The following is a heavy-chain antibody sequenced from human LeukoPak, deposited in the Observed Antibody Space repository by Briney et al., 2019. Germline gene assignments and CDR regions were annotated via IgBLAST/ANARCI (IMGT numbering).Heavy chain of an antibody. J-gene: IGHJ6*03. CDR2: ISNFGDII. CDR1: GFTFSNYE. D-gene: IGHD6-13*01. Sequence: GGSLRLSSAASGFTFSNYEMNWVRQAPGKGLEWISHISNFGDIIHYADSVEGRFTISRDNDKNSIYLQMNSLRAEDTAVYYCAKDATPALGTVYMDVWGKGTTVTISS. CDR3: AKDATPALGTVYMDV. V-gene: IGHV3-48*03.